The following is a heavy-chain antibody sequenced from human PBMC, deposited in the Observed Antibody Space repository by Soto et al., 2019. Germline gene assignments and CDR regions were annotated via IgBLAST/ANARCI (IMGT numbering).Heavy chain of an antibody. J-gene: IGHJ6*02. CDR2: ISGSGGST. CDR1: GLTFSSYA. CDR3: AKEGPITIFGVVPPGGMDV. V-gene: IGHV3-23*01. Sequence: GGSLRLSCAASGLTFSSYAMSWVRQAPGKGLEWVSAISGSGGSTYYADSVKGRFTISRDNSKNTLYLQMNSLRAEDTAVYYCAKEGPITIFGVVPPGGMDVWGQGTTVTVSS. D-gene: IGHD3-3*01.